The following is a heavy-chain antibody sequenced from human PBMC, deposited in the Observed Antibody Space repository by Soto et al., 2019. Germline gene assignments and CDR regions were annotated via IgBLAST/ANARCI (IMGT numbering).Heavy chain of an antibody. CDR2: VSAYTGHT. V-gene: IGHV1-18*01. CDR3: ARPSGSYGDYAWSLSY. J-gene: IGHJ4*02. Sequence: QVQLVQSGAEVKKPGASVKVSCKASGYTFSGYAIAWVRQAPGHGLEWMGWVSAYTGHTDYAQNLQGRVSMTTDTSTSTAYMELRSLTSDDTAVYYCARPSGSYGDYAWSLSYWGQGTLVTVSS. D-gene: IGHD4-17*01. CDR1: GYTFSGYA.